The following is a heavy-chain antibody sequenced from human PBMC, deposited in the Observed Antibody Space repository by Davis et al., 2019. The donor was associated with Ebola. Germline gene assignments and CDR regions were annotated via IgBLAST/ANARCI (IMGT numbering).Heavy chain of an antibody. Sequence: SVKVSCKASGYTFTSYAMHWVRQAPGQGLEWMGRIIPILGIANYAQKFQGRVTITADKSTSTAYMELRSLGSDDTAVYYCAREKLGGSSDYWGQGTLVTASS. J-gene: IGHJ4*02. CDR2: IIPILGIA. V-gene: IGHV1-69*04. D-gene: IGHD6-6*01. CDR3: AREKLGGSSDY. CDR1: GYTFTSYA.